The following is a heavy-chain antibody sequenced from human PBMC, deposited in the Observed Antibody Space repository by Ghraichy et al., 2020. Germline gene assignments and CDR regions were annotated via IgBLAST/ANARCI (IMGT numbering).Heavy chain of an antibody. J-gene: IGHJ5*02. CDR2: IYYSGST. V-gene: IGHV4-59*01. CDR3: ARGKGSGWYSYNWFDP. D-gene: IGHD6-19*01. Sequence: SQTLSLTCTVSGGSISSYYWSWIRQPPGKGLEWIGYIYYSGSTNYNPSLKSRVTISVDTSKNQFSLKLSSVTAADTAVYYCARGKGSGWYSYNWFDPWGQGTLVTVSS. CDR1: GGSISSYY.